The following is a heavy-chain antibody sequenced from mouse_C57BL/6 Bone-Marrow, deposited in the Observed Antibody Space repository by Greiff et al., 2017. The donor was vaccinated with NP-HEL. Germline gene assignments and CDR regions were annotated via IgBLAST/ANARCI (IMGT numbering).Heavy chain of an antibody. V-gene: IGHV5-16*01. CDR1: GFTFSDYY. D-gene: IGHD2-2*01. CDR2: INYDGSST. Sequence: EVKVVESEGGLVQPGSSMKLSCTASGFTFSDYYMAWVRQVPEKGLEWVANINYDGSSTYYLDSLKSRFIISRDNAKNILYLQMSSLKSEDTATYYCARDRGVTTDDYAMDYWGQGTSVTVSS. J-gene: IGHJ4*01. CDR3: ARDRGVTTDDYAMDY.